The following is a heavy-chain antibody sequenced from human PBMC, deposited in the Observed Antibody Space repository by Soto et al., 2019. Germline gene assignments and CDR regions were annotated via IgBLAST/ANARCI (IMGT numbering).Heavy chain of an antibody. CDR1: GRSFSGYY. V-gene: IGHV4-34*01. CDR3: ARELSSHRGVQH. Sequence: QVQLQQWGAGLLKPSETLSITCAVYGRSFSGYYWSWIRQPPGKGLEWIGEINHSGSTNYNPSLKSRVTISVDTSKNQFSLKLSSVTAADTAVYYCARELSSHRGVQHWGQGTLVTVSS. D-gene: IGHD6-13*01. CDR2: INHSGST. J-gene: IGHJ1*01.